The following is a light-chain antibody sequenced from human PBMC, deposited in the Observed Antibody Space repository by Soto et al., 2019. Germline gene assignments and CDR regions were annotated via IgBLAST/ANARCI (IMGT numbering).Light chain of an antibody. CDR3: QQYGSSLT. J-gene: IGKJ5*01. Sequence: EIVLTQSPGTLSLSPGERATLSCRASQSVSSSYLGWYQQRPGHAPRLIFYTASSTATVIPDRFSGSGSGSNFTLTISRLEPEDFAVYYLQQYGSSLTFGQGTRLEMK. CDR2: TAS. V-gene: IGKV3-20*01. CDR1: QSVSSSY.